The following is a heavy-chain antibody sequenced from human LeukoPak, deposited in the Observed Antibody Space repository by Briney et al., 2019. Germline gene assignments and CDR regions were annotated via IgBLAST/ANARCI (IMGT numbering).Heavy chain of an antibody. CDR1: GFTFSSYG. D-gene: IGHD5-18*01. Sequence: GGSLRLSCAASGFTFSSYGMSWVRQAPGKGLEWVSTISGSGGSTYYADSVKGRFTISRDNSKNTLYLQMNSLRAEDTAVYYCAKRRAAMGNYYYYYMDVWGKGTTVTISS. CDR3: AKRRAAMGNYYYYYMDV. CDR2: ISGSGGST. J-gene: IGHJ6*03. V-gene: IGHV3-23*01.